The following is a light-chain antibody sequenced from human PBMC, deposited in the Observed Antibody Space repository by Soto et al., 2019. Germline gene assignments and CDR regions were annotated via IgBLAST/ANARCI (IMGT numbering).Light chain of an antibody. V-gene: IGKV3D-15*01. CDR1: QSVSSN. J-gene: IGKJ3*01. CDR2: AAS. Sequence: EIVMTQSPATLSVSPGEGATLSCRASQSVSSNLAWYQQKPGQAPRLLIYAASTRATGIPARFGGSGSGTEFTRTISSLQSEDFAVYYCQQYNNWPSYTFGPGTKVDIK. CDR3: QQYNNWPSYT.